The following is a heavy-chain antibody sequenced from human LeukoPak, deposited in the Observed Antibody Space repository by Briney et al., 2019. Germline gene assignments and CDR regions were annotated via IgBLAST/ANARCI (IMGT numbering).Heavy chain of an antibody. CDR3: ASTVAGTMSYYFDY. CDR2: IIPIFGTA. Sequence: EASVKVSCKASGGTFSSYAISWVRQAPGQGLEWMGGIIPIFGTANYAQKFQGRVTITADKSTSTAYMELSSLRSEDTAVYYCASTVAGTMSYYFDYWGQGTLVTVSS. CDR1: GGTFSSYA. J-gene: IGHJ4*02. D-gene: IGHD6-19*01. V-gene: IGHV1-69*06.